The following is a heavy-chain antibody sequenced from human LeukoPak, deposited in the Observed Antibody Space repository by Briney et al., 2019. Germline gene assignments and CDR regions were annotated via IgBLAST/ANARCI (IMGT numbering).Heavy chain of an antibody. Sequence: PSETLSLTCAVYGGSFSGYYWSWIRQPPGKGLEWIGEINHSGSTNYKPSLKSRVTISVDPSKNQFSLKLSSVTAADTAVYYCADRRRYSYGLDYWGQGTLVTVSS. CDR1: GGSFSGYY. CDR3: ADRRRYSYGLDY. D-gene: IGHD5-18*01. V-gene: IGHV4-34*01. CDR2: INHSGST. J-gene: IGHJ4*02.